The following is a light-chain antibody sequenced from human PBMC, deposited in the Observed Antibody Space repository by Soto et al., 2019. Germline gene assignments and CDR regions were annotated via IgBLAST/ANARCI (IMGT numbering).Light chain of an antibody. CDR3: AAWDDSLNGVV. J-gene: IGLJ2*01. CDR1: SFNIGSNS. V-gene: IGLV1-44*01. Sequence: QSVLTQPPSASGTPGQRVTISCSGSSFNIGSNSVKWYQQLPGTAPKLLIYTDSQRPSGVPDRFSGSKSGTSASLAISGLQSEDEAEYYCAAWDDSLNGVVFGGGTKVTVL. CDR2: TDS.